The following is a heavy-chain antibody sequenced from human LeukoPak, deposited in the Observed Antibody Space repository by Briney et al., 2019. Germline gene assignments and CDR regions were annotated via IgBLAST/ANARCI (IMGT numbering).Heavy chain of an antibody. J-gene: IGHJ6*03. D-gene: IGHD1/OR15-1a*01. CDR3: ARAHGIHDPRETTYYMDV. V-gene: IGHV1-24*01. Sequence: ASVKVSCKVSGYTLTELSMHWVRQAPGKGLEWMGGFDPEDGETIYAQKFQGRVTMTEDTSTDTAYMELSSLRSEDTAVYYCARAHGIHDPRETTYYMDVWGKGTTVTVSS. CDR1: GYTLTELS. CDR2: FDPEDGET.